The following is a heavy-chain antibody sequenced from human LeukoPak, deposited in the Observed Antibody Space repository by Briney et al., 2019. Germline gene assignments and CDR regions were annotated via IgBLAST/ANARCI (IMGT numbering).Heavy chain of an antibody. D-gene: IGHD2-2*01. CDR2: IYNSGSN. Sequence: SETLSLTCTVSGGSVSTTGYYWSWIRQPPGKGLEWIGYIYNSGSNNYNPSLKSRVTISIDTSKNQFSLKLSSVTAADTAVYYCARDNRYCSSTSCPYYFDYWGQGTLVTVSS. CDR1: GGSVSTTGYY. CDR3: ARDNRYCSSTSCPYYFDY. J-gene: IGHJ4*02. V-gene: IGHV4-61*08.